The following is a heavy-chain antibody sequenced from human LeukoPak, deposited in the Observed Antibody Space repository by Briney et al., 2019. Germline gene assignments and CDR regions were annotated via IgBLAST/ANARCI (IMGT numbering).Heavy chain of an antibody. CDR1: GGSISSSSYY. CDR3: ARPPNIRTPNWFDY. D-gene: IGHD7-27*01. V-gene: IGHV4-39*07. J-gene: IGHJ4*02. Sequence: KTSETLSLTCTVSGGSISSSSYYWGWIRQPPGKGLEWIGSIYYSGSTYYNPSLKSRVTISVDTSKNQFSLKLSSVTAADTAVYYCARPPNIRTPNWFDYWGQGTLVTVSS. CDR2: IYYSGST.